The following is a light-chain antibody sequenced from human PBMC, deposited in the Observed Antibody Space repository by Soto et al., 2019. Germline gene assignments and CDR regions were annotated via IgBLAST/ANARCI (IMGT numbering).Light chain of an antibody. J-gene: IGLJ7*01. V-gene: IGLV1-44*01. Sequence: QAVVAQPPSASGTPGQRVTISCSGSSSNIGSNIVNWYQQLPGTAPKLLIYSNSHRPSGVPDRFSGSKSDTSASLAISGLQSEDEADYHCAAWDDNLNGPVFGGGTQLTVL. CDR2: SNS. CDR3: AAWDDNLNGPV. CDR1: SSNIGSNI.